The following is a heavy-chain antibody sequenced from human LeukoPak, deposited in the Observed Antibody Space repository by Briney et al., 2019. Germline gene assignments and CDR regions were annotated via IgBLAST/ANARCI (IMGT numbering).Heavy chain of an antibody. CDR2: IYYSGST. V-gene: IGHV4-59*01. CDR1: GGSISSYY. D-gene: IGHD1-26*01. CDR3: AGLSGSYFSPDY. Sequence: SETLSLTCTVSGGSISSYYWSGIRQPPGKGLEWIGYIYYSGSTNYNPSLKSRVTISVDTSKNQFSLKLSSVTAADTAVYYCAGLSGSYFSPDYWGQGTLVTVSS. J-gene: IGHJ4*02.